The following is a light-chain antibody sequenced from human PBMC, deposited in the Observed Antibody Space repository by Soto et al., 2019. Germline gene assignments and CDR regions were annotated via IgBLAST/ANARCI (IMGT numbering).Light chain of an antibody. Sequence: QSALTQPASVSGSPGQPIAISCTGTSGDVGGYDYVSWYQQHPDKAPKLMIYEVTKRPSWVSNRFSGSKSGNTASLTISGLQPEDEADYYCSSHTSGSTRVFGSGTKVTVL. CDR1: SGDVGGYDY. V-gene: IGLV2-14*01. J-gene: IGLJ1*01. CDR2: EVT. CDR3: SSHTSGSTRV.